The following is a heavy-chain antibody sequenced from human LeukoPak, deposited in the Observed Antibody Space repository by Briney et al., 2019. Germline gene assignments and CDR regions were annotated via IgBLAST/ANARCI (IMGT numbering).Heavy chain of an antibody. CDR3: AKAMTSAGPVDY. CDR2: INSDGSST. D-gene: IGHD3-22*01. Sequence: GGSLRLSYAASGFTFSRYWMNWVRQAPGKGLVWVSRINSDGSSTSYMDSVKGRFTISRDNAKNTLYVQMNSLRAEDTAVYYCAKAMTSAGPVDYWGQGTLVTVSS. CDR1: GFTFSRYW. J-gene: IGHJ4*02. V-gene: IGHV3-74*01.